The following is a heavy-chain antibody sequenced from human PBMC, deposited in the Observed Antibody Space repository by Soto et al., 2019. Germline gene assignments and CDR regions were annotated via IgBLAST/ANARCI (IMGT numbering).Heavy chain of an antibody. V-gene: IGHV1-8*01. J-gene: IGHJ4*02. CDR3: ARGRVATTREGLGY. CDR2: MNPNSGNT. Sequence: ASVKVSCKASGYTFTSYDINWVRQATGQGLEWMGWMNPNSGNTGYAQKFQGRVTMTRNTSISTAYMELSSLRSEDTAVYYRARGRVATTREGLGYWGQGTLVTVSS. D-gene: IGHD5-12*01. CDR1: GYTFTSYD.